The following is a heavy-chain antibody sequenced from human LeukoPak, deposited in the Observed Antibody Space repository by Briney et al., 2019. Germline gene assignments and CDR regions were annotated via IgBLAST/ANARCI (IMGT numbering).Heavy chain of an antibody. J-gene: IGHJ4*02. Sequence: SETLSLTCTVSGGSISSYYWSWIRQPPGKGLEWIGYIYYSGSTNYNPSLKSRVTISVDTSKNQFSLKLSSVTAADTAVYYCASTYYDILTGYPRPYYFDYWGQGTLVTVSS. V-gene: IGHV4-59*12. CDR2: IYYSGST. CDR1: GGSISSYY. D-gene: IGHD3-9*01. CDR3: ASTYYDILTGYPRPYYFDY.